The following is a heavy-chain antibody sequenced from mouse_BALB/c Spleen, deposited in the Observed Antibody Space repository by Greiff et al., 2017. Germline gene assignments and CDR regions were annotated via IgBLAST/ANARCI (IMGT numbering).Heavy chain of an antibody. CDR2: ISSGGSYT. J-gene: IGHJ3*01. CDR3: ARDEAARATWLAY. D-gene: IGHD3-1*01. Sequence: EVMLVESGGGLVKPGGSLKLSCAASGFTFSSYAMSWVRQSPEKRLEWVAEISSGGSYTYYPDTVTGRFTISRDNAKNTLYLEMSSLRSEDTAMYYCARDEAARATWLAYWGQGTLVTVSA. V-gene: IGHV5-9-4*01. CDR1: GFTFSSYA.